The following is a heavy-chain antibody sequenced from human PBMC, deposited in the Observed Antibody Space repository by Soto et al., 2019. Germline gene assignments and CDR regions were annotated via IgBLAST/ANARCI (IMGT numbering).Heavy chain of an antibody. J-gene: IGHJ4*02. V-gene: IGHV4-34*01. Sequence: SETLSLTCAVYGGSFCGYYWSWIRQPPGKGLEWIGEINHSGSTNYNPSLKSRVTISVDTSKNQFSLKLSSVTAADTAVYYCARGPLYYWGQGTLVTVSS. CDR2: INHSGST. CDR3: ARGPLYY. CDR1: GGSFCGYY.